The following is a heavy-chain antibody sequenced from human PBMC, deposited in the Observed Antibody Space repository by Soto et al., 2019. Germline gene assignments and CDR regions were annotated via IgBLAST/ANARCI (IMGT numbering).Heavy chain of an antibody. CDR2: IYYSGST. CDR3: ARHVDTAMDGFDY. V-gene: IGHV4-39*01. Sequence: PSETLSLTCTVSGGSISSSSYYWGWIRQPPGKGLEWIGSIYYSGSTYYNPSLKSRVTISVDTSKNQFSLKLSSVTAADTAVYYCARHVDTAMDGFDYWGQGALVTVSS. J-gene: IGHJ4*02. D-gene: IGHD5-18*01. CDR1: GGSISSSSYY.